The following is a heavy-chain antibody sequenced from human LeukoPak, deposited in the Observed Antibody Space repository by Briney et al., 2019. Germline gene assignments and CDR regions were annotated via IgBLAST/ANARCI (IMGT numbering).Heavy chain of an antibody. J-gene: IGHJ4*02. D-gene: IGHD6-19*01. CDR2: ISYGGNNK. CDR3: AKDGVEQWLAYYFDY. Sequence: GGSLRLSCAASGFTFSNYAMNWVRQAPGKGLEWVAAISYGGNNKYYADSVKGRLTISRDNSKNTLYVQMNSLRAEDTAVYYCAKDGVEQWLAYYFDYWGQGTLVTVSS. CDR1: GFTFSNYA. V-gene: IGHV3-30*18.